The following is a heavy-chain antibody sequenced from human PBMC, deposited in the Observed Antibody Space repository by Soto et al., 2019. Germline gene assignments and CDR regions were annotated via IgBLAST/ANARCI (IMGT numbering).Heavy chain of an antibody. CDR1: GGTFSSYA. Sequence: ASVKVSCKASGGTFSSYAISWVRQAPGQGLEWMGGIIPIFGTANYAQKFQGRVTITADESTSTAYMELSSLRSEDTAVYYCAKEWELLNWFDPWGQGTLVTVSS. V-gene: IGHV1-69*13. J-gene: IGHJ5*02. CDR3: AKEWELLNWFDP. D-gene: IGHD1-26*01. CDR2: IIPIFGTA.